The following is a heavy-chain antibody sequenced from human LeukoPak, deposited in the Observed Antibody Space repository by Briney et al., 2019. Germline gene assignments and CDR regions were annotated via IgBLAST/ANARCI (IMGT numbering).Heavy chain of an antibody. Sequence: PGGSLRLSCAASGFTFSSYAMSWVRQAPGKGLEWVSAISGSGGSTYYADSVKGRFTISRDNSKNTLYLQMNSLRAEDTAVYYCARERVREVATITYYYYYGMDVWGKGTTVTVSS. CDR2: ISGSGGST. V-gene: IGHV3-23*01. D-gene: IGHD5-12*01. CDR1: GFTFSSYA. CDR3: ARERVREVATITYYYYYGMDV. J-gene: IGHJ6*04.